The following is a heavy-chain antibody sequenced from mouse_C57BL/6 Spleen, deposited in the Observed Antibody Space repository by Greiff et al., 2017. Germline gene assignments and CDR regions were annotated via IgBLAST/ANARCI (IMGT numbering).Heavy chain of an antibody. D-gene: IGHD3-3*01. CDR2: IDPNCGGT. V-gene: IGHV1-72*01. CDR3: GGGPFDD. J-gene: IGHJ2*02. CDR1: GYTFTGSW. Sequence: VKLQESGAELMKPGASVKLSCKATGYTFTGSWIEWVKQRPGRGLEWIGRIDPNCGGTKYNEKLKSKATLTVDKPSSTADMQLSSLTAKDAAVYYWGGGPFDDWGQGTSLTGSS.